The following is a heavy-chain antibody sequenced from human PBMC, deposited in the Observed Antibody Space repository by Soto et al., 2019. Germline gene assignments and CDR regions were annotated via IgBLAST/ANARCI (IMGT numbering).Heavy chain of an antibody. J-gene: IGHJ4*02. D-gene: IGHD1-1*01. Sequence: SETLSLTCTVSGGSISSYYWSWIRQPPGKGLEWIGYIYYSGSTNYNPSLKSRVTISVDTSKNQFSLKLSSVTAADTAVYYCARGMELERPDYWGQGTLVTVSS. CDR3: ARGMELERPDY. V-gene: IGHV4-59*01. CDR1: GGSISSYY. CDR2: IYYSGST.